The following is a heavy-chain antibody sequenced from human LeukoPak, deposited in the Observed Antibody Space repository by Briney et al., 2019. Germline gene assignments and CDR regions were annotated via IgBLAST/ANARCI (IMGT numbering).Heavy chain of an antibody. D-gene: IGHD1-26*01. CDR2: IYHSGST. CDR3: ARGQGSPNWFDP. J-gene: IGHJ5*02. CDR1: GGSISSGGYS. V-gene: IGHV4-30-2*01. Sequence: SQTPSLTCAVSGGSISSGGYSWSWIRQPPGKGLEWIGYIYHSGSTYYNPSLKSRVTISVDRSKNQFSLKLSSVTAADTAVYYCARGQGSPNWFDPWGQGTLVTVSS.